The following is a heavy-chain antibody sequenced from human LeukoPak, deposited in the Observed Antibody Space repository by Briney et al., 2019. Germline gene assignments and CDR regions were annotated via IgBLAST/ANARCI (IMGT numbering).Heavy chain of an antibody. CDR1: GGSISSGGYY. Sequence: PSQTLSLTCTVSGGSISSGGYYWSWIRQHPGKGLEWIGYIYYSGSTYYNPSLKSRVTISVDTSKNQFSLKLSSVTAADTAVYYCAGGPSSFGGVIVAPYYYGMDVWGQGTTVTVSS. CDR3: AGGPSSFGGVIVAPYYYGMDV. CDR2: IYYSGST. V-gene: IGHV4-31*03. D-gene: IGHD3-16*02. J-gene: IGHJ6*02.